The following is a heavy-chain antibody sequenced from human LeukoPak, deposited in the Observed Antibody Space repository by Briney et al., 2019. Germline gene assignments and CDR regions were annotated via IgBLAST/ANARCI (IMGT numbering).Heavy chain of an antibody. J-gene: IGHJ4*02. V-gene: IGHV4-59*12. CDR3: ASTGTGALRV. Sequence: SETLSLTCTVSGGSISSYYWSWIRQPPGKGLEWIGYIYYSGSTNYNPSLKSRVTISVDTSKNQFSLQLNSVTPEDTAVYYCASTGTGALRVWGQGTLVTVSS. CDR1: GGSISSYY. CDR2: IYYSGST. D-gene: IGHD3/OR15-3a*01.